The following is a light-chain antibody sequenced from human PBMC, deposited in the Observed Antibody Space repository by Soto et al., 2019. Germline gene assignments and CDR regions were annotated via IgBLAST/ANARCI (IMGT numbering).Light chain of an antibody. CDR1: SSDVGGYNY. Sequence: QSVLTQPASVSGSPGQSITISCTGTSSDVGGYNYVSWYQHHPGKAPKLMIYDVSNRPSGVSNRFSGSKSGNTASLTISGLQAEDEADYYCSSYTSSSALCVFGTGTQLTVL. V-gene: IGLV2-14*03. J-gene: IGLJ1*01. CDR3: SSYTSSSALCV. CDR2: DVS.